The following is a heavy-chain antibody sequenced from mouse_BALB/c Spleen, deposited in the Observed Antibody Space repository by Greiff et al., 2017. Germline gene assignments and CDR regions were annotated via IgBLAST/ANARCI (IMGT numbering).Heavy chain of an antibody. CDR1: GFTFSSYA. V-gene: IGHV5-6-5*01. J-gene: IGHJ2*01. D-gene: IGHD2-10*01. CDR2: ISSGGST. Sequence: DVHLVESGGGLVKPGGSLKLSCAASGFTFSSYAMSWVRQTPEKRLEWVASISSGGSTYYPDSVKGRFTISRDNARNILYLQMSSLRSEDTAMYYCARENPPYYGNGLFDYWGQGTTLTVSS. CDR3: ARENPPYYGNGLFDY.